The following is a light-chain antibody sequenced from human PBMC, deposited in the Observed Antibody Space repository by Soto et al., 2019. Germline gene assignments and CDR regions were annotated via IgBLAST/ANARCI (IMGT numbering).Light chain of an antibody. V-gene: IGLV1-40*01. Sequence: QAVLTQPPSVSGAPGQRVTISCTWSSSNIGAGYDVHWYQQLPGTAPKLLIYEVSKRPSGVPDRIFASKSGNTASLTVSGLQADDEANYYCSSFKGTNSFVFGTGTKVTVL. J-gene: IGLJ1*01. CDR3: SSFKGTNSFV. CDR2: EVS. CDR1: SSNIGAGYD.